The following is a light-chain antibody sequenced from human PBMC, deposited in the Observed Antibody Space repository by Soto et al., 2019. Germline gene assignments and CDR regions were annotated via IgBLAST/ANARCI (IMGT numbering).Light chain of an antibody. CDR1: SGHSSYA. V-gene: IGLV4-69*01. Sequence: QSVLTQSPSASASLGASVKLTCTLSSGHSSYAIAWHQQQSEKGPRYLMKVNSDGSHRKGDEIPDRFSGSSSGTARYLTISSLQSEDEADYYCQTWGPGTVVFGGGTKLTVL. CDR2: VNSDGSH. J-gene: IGLJ2*01. CDR3: QTWGPGTVV.